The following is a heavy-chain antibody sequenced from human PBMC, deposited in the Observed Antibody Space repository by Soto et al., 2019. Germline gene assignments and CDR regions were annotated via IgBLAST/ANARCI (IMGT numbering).Heavy chain of an antibody. D-gene: IGHD3-16*01. CDR2: INAHSGGT. V-gene: IGHV1-2*02. CDR1: GFSFTGYY. J-gene: IGHJ5*02. Sequence: ASVKVSCKASGFSFTGYYIHGLRQAPGQGLEWMGWINAHSGGTEYAQKFQGRVTLTRDTSIATAYLTLTSLTSDDTALYYCAKDLTRQLAYWLDPWGQGTPVTVYS. CDR3: AKDLTRQLAYWLDP.